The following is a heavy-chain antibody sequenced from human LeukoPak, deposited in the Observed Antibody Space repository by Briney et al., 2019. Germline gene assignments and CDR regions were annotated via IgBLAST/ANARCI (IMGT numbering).Heavy chain of an antibody. CDR2: IRSKANSYAT. J-gene: IGHJ5*02. CDR1: GFTFSGSA. V-gene: IGHV3-73*01. CDR3: ARCGGGNPRWFDP. D-gene: IGHD4-23*01. Sequence: GGSLRLSCAASGFTFSGSAMHWVRQASRKGLEWVGRIRSKANSYATAYAASVKGRFTISRDNAKNSMYLQMNSLRAEDTAVYYCARCGGGNPRWFDPWGQGTLVTVSS.